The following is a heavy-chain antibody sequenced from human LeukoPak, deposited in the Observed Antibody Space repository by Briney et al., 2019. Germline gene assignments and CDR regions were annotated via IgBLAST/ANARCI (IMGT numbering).Heavy chain of an antibody. Sequence: GGSLRLSCAASGFTFDDYAMHWVRQAPGKGLEWVSGISWNSGSIGYADSVKGRFTISRNNAKNSLYLQMNSLRAEDMALYYCAKDRTYSGSYAGAFDIWGQGTMVAVSS. CDR3: AKDRTYSGSYAGAFDI. J-gene: IGHJ3*02. V-gene: IGHV3-9*03. D-gene: IGHD1-26*01. CDR2: ISWNSGSI. CDR1: GFTFDDYA.